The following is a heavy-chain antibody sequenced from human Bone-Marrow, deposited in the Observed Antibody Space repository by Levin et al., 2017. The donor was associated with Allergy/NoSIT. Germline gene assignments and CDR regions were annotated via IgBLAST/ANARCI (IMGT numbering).Heavy chain of an antibody. Sequence: PSETLSLTCSVSGDSISPYWWTWIRQTPGKGLEWIGHIYYSGKINYNPSLGSRITMSLDTSKNQVLLRLTSVTAADAAVYYCTRAQFTSGYYYFSYWGQGTLVAVSS. D-gene: IGHD5-12*01. CDR3: TRAQFTSGYYYFSY. V-gene: IGHV4-59*01. CDR1: GDSISPYW. CDR2: IYYSGKI. J-gene: IGHJ4*02.